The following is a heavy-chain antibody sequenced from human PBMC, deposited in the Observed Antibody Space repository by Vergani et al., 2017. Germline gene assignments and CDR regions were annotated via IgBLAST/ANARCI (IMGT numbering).Heavy chain of an antibody. Sequence: QVQLQESGPGLVKPSQTLSLTCTVSGGSISSGSSYWSWIRQPAAKGLEWIGRIYNSGRTKYKPSLKSRVTMSVDTSKNPFSLKLSSVTAADTAVYYCARDCVTTNYYYGMDVWGKGTTVTVSS. CDR3: ARDCVTTNYYYGMDV. V-gene: IGHV4-61*02. J-gene: IGHJ6*04. CDR1: GGSISSGSSY. CDR2: IYNSGRT. D-gene: IGHD4-11*01.